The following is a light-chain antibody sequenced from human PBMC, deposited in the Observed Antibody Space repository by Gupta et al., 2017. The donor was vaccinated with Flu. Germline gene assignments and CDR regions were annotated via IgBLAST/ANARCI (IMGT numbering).Light chain of an antibody. CDR1: QGISNY. CDR2: AAS. Sequence: GDRVTITCRASQGISNYLAWYQQKPGKVPKLLIYAASTLQSGVPSRFSGSGSGTDFTLTISSLQPEDVATYYCQKYNSAPRTFGQGTKVEIK. V-gene: IGKV1-27*01. J-gene: IGKJ1*01. CDR3: QKYNSAPRT.